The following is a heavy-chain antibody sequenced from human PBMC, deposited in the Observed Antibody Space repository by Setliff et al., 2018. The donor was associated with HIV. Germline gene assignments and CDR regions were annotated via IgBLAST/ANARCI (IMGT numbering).Heavy chain of an antibody. CDR2: IYPGDSDT. J-gene: IGHJ4*02. D-gene: IGHD2-15*01. CDR3: ARRGYSGYDSRPSGGSCYSSCFDY. V-gene: IGHV5-51*01. Sequence: SLKISCKGSGYSFTSYWIGWVRQMPGKGLEWMGIIYPGDSDTRYSPSFQGQVTISADKSISTAYLQWSSLKASDTAMYYCARRGYSGYDSRPSGGSCYSSCFDYWGQGTLVTVS. CDR1: GYSFTSYW.